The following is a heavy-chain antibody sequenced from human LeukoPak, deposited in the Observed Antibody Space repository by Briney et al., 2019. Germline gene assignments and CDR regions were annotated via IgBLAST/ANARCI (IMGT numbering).Heavy chain of an antibody. Sequence: GGSLRLSCAASGFSFDDFAMHWARQAPGKGLEWVSGITWNGGTIDYADSVKGRFTISRDNAKNSLYLQMNSLRAEDTALYYCATRYASGPIADYWGQGTLVTVSS. CDR1: GFSFDDFA. V-gene: IGHV3-9*01. CDR2: ITWNGGTI. CDR3: ATRYASGPIADY. D-gene: IGHD3-10*01. J-gene: IGHJ4*02.